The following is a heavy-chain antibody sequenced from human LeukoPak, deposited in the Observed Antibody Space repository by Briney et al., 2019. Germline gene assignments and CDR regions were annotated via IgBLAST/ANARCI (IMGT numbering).Heavy chain of an antibody. CDR1: GGSFSGYY. J-gene: IGHJ4*02. Sequence: KASETLSFTGAVYGGSFSGYYWSWIRQPPGKGLEWIGEINHSGSTNYNPSLKSRVTISVDTSKNQFSLKLSSVTAADTAVYYCASHSSSHYYFDYWGQGTLVTVSS. CDR2: INHSGST. V-gene: IGHV4-34*01. CDR3: ASHSSSHYYFDY. D-gene: IGHD6-6*01.